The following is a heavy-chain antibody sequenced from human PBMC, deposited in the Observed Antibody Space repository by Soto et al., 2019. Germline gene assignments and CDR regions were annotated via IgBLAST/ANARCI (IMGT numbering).Heavy chain of an antibody. CDR1: GFTFSSYS. V-gene: IGHV3-48*02. CDR2: ISSSSSTI. D-gene: IGHD2-15*01. CDR3: ARSDIVVVVAATPFDY. J-gene: IGHJ4*02. Sequence: EVQLVESGGGLVQPGGSLRLSCAASGFTFSSYSMNWVRQAPGKGLEWVSYISSSSSTIYYADSVKGRFTISRDNAKNSLYLQMNSLRDEDTAVYYCARSDIVVVVAATPFDYCGQGTLVTVSS.